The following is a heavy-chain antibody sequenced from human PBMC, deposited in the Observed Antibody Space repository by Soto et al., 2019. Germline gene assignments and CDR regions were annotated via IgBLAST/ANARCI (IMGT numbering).Heavy chain of an antibody. V-gene: IGHV4-31*03. CDR3: ARDTPRDYYGMDV. CDR2: IHYSGST. Sequence: QVQLQESGPGLVKPSQTLSLTCTVSGGSISSGYYYWSWIRQHPGKGLEWIGYIHYSGSTYYNPSLKSRVTMSVDTSKNQFSLKLSSVTAADTAVYYCARDTPRDYYGMDVWGQGTTVTVSS. J-gene: IGHJ6*02. CDR1: GGSISSGYYY.